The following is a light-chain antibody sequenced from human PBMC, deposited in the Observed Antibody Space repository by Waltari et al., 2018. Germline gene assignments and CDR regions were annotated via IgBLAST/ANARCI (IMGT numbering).Light chain of an antibody. V-gene: IGLV2-14*03. CDR3: SSYTSISTSVV. CDR1: SSAVGGYDF. J-gene: IGLJ2*01. CDR2: DVY. Sequence: QSALTQPASVSGSPGQSITISCPGTSSAVGGYDFVSWYQQYPGKAPKLVIYDVYYRPSGVSDRFSASKSGNTASLTISGLQTEDEADYYCSSYTSISTSVVFGGGTKLTVL.